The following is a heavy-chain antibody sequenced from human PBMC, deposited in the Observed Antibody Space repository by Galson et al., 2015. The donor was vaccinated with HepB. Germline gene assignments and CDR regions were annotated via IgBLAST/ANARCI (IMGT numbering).Heavy chain of an antibody. Sequence: SLRLSCAASGFTFSNYAMHWVRQAPGKGLEWVALISYHESDRYYADHVRSRFTISRDNSGNILFLQMNSLRPEDTAVYYWARPQGVDCTGCYYYGLDVWGQGTTVTVSS. D-gene: IGHD2-8*02. CDR3: ARPQGVDCTGCYYYGLDV. V-gene: IGHV3-30*04. J-gene: IGHJ6*02. CDR2: ISYHESDR. CDR1: GFTFSNYA.